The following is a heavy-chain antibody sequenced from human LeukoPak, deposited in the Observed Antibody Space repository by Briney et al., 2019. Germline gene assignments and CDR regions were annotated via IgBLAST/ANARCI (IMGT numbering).Heavy chain of an antibody. D-gene: IGHD3-22*01. CDR1: GGSISSYY. Sequence: SETLSLTCTVSGGSISSYYWSWIRQPAGKGLEWIGRIYTSGSTNYNPSLKSRVTMSVDTSKNQFSLKLSSVTAADTAVYYCARFTYDSSGYYYFDYWGQGTLVTVSS. CDR3: ARFTYDSSGYYYFDY. V-gene: IGHV4-4*07. J-gene: IGHJ4*02. CDR2: IYTSGST.